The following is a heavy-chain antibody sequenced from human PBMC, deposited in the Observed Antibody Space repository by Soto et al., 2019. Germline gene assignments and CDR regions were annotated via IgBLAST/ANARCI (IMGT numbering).Heavy chain of an antibody. J-gene: IGHJ6*02. V-gene: IGHV4-31*03. D-gene: IGHD2-2*01. CDR3: ARDHSYWICTSCKESYGVDF. CDR1: GGSISSGGYY. Sequence: TLSLTCTVSGGSISSGGYYWSWIRQHPGKGLEWIGDIYYSGSTYYNPSLKSRVTISVDTSKNQFSLNLYSVTAADTAVYYCARDHSYWICTSCKESYGVDFWCQGTTVTVSS. CDR2: IYYSGST.